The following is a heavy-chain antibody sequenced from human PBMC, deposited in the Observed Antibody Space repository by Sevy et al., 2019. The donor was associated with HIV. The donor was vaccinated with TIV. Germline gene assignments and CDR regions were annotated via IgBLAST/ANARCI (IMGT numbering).Heavy chain of an antibody. D-gene: IGHD6-19*01. Sequence: GGSLRLSCAASGFTFENYAISWVRQAPGKGLEWVSTISSSTRGTYYADSVKGRFTISRDNSKRTLYLQMNSLRAEDTAIYYCAAHDSGWYFSNYWGQGTLVTVSS. CDR2: ISSSTRGT. V-gene: IGHV3-23*01. CDR1: GFTFENYA. CDR3: AAHDSGWYFSNY. J-gene: IGHJ4*02.